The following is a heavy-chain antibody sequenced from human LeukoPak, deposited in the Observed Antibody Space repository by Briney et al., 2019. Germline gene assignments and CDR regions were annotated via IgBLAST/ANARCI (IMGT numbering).Heavy chain of an antibody. CDR1: GCTFTGYY. J-gene: IGHJ4*02. CDR2: INPNSGGT. Sequence: GASVKVSCKASGCTFTGYYMHWVRQAPGQGLEWMGWINPNSGGTNYAQKFQGRVTMTRDTSISTAYMELSRLRSDDTAVYYCATSRDYYDSSGYYLDFDYWGQGTLVTVSS. CDR3: ATSRDYYDSSGYYLDFDY. D-gene: IGHD3-22*01. V-gene: IGHV1-2*02.